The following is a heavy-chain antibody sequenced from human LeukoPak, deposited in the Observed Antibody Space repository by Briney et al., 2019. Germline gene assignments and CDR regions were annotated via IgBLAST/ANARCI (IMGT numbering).Heavy chain of an antibody. D-gene: IGHD4-17*01. CDR3: ARRDYGVPFDP. Sequence: XRXXPGKGLEWIGSIYSSGNTFYNSSLKSRVTISADTSKNQFSLRLSSVTAADTAVYYCARRDYGVPFDPWGQGALVTVSS. CDR2: IYSSGNT. V-gene: IGHV4-39*01. J-gene: IGHJ5*02.